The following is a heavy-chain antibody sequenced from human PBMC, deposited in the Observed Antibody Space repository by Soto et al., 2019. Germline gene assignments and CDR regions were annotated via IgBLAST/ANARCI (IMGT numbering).Heavy chain of an antibody. Sequence: PSETLSLTCTVSGGSVISGGYYWIWIRQPPGKGLEWIGYNHYSGSTDYNPSLKSRVTISIDTSKNQFSLKLSSVTAADTAVYYCARVDVRVSARRFFDYWGQGALVTVSS. D-gene: IGHD6-6*01. CDR3: ARVDVRVSARRFFDY. CDR2: NHYSGST. J-gene: IGHJ4*02. V-gene: IGHV4-61*08. CDR1: GGSVISGGYY.